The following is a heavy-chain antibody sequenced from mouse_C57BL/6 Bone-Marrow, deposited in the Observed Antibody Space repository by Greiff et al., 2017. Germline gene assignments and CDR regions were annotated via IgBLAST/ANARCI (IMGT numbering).Heavy chain of an antibody. CDR2: IDPSDSYT. V-gene: IGHV1-59*01. D-gene: IGHD3-1*01. CDR3: GAGTSY. CDR1: GYTFTSYW. J-gene: IGHJ2*01. Sequence: QVQLQQPGAELVRPGTSVKLSCKASGYTFTSYWMHWVKQRPGQGLEWIGVIDPSDSYTNYNQKFKGKATLTVDTSSSTAYMQFSSLTSGDSSVYYFGAGTSYWGQGTTLTVSS.